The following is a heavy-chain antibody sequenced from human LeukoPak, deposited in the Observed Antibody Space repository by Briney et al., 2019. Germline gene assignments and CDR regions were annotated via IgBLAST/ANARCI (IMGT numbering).Heavy chain of an antibody. CDR2: ISSTSSIT. CDR1: GFTFSSYA. CDR3: ALLVGELWDAMDV. J-gene: IGHJ6*02. V-gene: IGHV3-48*02. Sequence: PGGSLRLSCAASGFTFSSYATNWVRQAPGKGLEWVSYISSTSSITYYAASVKGRFTISRDNAKNSLYLQMNSLRDEDTAVYCCALLVGELWDAMDVWGRGTTVTVS. D-gene: IGHD3-16*01.